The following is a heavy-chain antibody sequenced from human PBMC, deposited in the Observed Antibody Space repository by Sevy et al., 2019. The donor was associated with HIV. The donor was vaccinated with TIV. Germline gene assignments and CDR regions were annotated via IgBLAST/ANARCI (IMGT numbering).Heavy chain of an antibody. CDR2: IYYSGST. Sequence: SENLSLTCTVSGGSVSSGSYYWSWIRQPPGNGLEWIGYIYYSGSTNYNPSLKSRVTISVDTSKNQFSLKLSSVTAADTAVYYRARDSSGWYRRIDYWGQGTLVTVSS. D-gene: IGHD6-19*01. CDR1: GGSVSSGSYY. V-gene: IGHV4-61*01. J-gene: IGHJ4*02. CDR3: ARDSSGWYRRIDY.